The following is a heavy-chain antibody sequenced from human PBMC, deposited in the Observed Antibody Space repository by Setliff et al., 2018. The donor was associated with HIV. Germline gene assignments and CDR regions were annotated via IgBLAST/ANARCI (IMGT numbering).Heavy chain of an antibody. Sequence: GASVKVSCKASGYTFTSYYMHWVRQAPGQGLEWMGIINPSGGSTNYAQKFQGRVTMTRDTSISTVYMELNSLTSEDTAVYYCARGGYSSSWWNYGMDVWGQETTVTVS. CDR1: GYTFTSYY. V-gene: IGHV1-46*01. CDR3: ARGGYSSSWWNYGMDV. D-gene: IGHD6-13*01. CDR2: INPSGGST. J-gene: IGHJ6*02.